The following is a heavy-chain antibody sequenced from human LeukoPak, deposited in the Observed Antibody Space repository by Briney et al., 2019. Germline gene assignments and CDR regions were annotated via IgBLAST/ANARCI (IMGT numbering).Heavy chain of an antibody. Sequence: SETLSLTCTVSGGSISSSSYYWGWIRQPPGKGLEWIGSIYYSGSTYYNPSLKSRVTISVDTSKNQFSLKVSSVTAADTAVYYCARDSRSAMVAVGIDYWGQGTLVTVSS. D-gene: IGHD6-13*01. CDR3: ARDSRSAMVAVGIDY. V-gene: IGHV4-39*07. CDR1: GGSISSSSYY. J-gene: IGHJ4*02. CDR2: IYYSGST.